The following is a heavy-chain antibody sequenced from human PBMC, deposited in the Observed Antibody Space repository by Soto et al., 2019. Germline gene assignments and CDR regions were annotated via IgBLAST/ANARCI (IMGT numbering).Heavy chain of an antibody. CDR3: VKGSSGSRPYYFDH. CDR2: ISAGSTYT. Sequence: PGGSLRLSCAASGFTFRSYVMSWVRQAPGKGLEWVSAISAGSTYTYSAGSVEGRFTISRDNSKNTLYLQMDSLRVEDTAVYFCVKGSSGSRPYYFDHWGQGAPVTVSS. V-gene: IGHV3-23*01. D-gene: IGHD2-15*01. J-gene: IGHJ4*02. CDR1: GFTFRSYV.